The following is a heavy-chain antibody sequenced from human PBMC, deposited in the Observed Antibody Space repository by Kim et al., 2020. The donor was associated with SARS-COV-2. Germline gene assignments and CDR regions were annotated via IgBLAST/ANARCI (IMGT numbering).Heavy chain of an antibody. J-gene: IGHJ5*02. CDR1: GGSFSGYY. D-gene: IGHD3-16*02. CDR3: ARGGYDYVWGSYRPHNWFDP. V-gene: IGHV4-34*01. CDR2: INHSGST. Sequence: SETLSLTCAVYGGSFSGYYWSWIRQPPGKGLEWIGEINHSGSTNYNPSLKSRVTISVDTSQNQFSLKLSSVTAADTAVYYCARGGYDYVWGSYRPHNWFDPWGQGTLVTVSS.